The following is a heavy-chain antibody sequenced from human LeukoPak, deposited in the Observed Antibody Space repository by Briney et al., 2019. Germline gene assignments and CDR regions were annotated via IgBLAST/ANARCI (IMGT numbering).Heavy chain of an antibody. J-gene: IGHJ4*02. CDR2: ISYDGSNK. CDR1: GFTFSTYG. CDR3: AKDLGDYDFWSGYVDY. D-gene: IGHD3-3*01. V-gene: IGHV3-30*18. Sequence: PGGSLRLSCAASGFTFSTYGMHWVHQAPGKGLEWAAVISYDGSNKYYADSVKGRFTISRDNSKNTLYLQMNSLRAEDTAVYYCAKDLGDYDFWSGYVDYWGQGTLVTVSS.